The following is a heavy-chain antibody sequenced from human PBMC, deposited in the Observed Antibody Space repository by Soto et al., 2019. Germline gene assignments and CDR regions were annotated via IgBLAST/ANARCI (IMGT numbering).Heavy chain of an antibody. D-gene: IGHD5-12*01. Sequence: QVQLVQSGAEVKKPGSSVKVSCKASGGTFSSYDISWVRQAPGQGLEWMGGIIPIFGTANYAQKFQGRVTITADESMSTAYMELSSLRSEDTAVYYCARGGYCGYDDNYYYGMDVWGQGTTVTVSS. CDR1: GGTFSSYD. J-gene: IGHJ6*02. CDR3: ARGGYCGYDDNYYYGMDV. CDR2: IIPIFGTA. V-gene: IGHV1-69*12.